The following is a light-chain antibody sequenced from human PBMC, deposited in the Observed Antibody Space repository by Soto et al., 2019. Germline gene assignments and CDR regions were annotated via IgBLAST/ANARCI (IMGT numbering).Light chain of an antibody. V-gene: IGLV7-46*01. J-gene: IGLJ2*01. CDR1: TGAVTSGHY. CDR2: DTS. Sequence: QAVVTQEPSLTVSPGETVTLTCGSSTGAVTSGHYPYWFQQKPGQAPRTLIYDTSNKHSRTPARFSGSLLGGKAALTLSGAHPEDEAEYYCFLSYSGARKVFGGGTQLTVL. CDR3: FLSYSGARKV.